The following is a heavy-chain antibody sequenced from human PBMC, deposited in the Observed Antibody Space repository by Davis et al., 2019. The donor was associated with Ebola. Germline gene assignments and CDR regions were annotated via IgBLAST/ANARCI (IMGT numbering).Heavy chain of an antibody. CDR2: ILSNDEK. V-gene: IGHV2-26*01. Sequence: SGPTLVKPTETLTLTCAVSGFSLSNGRMGVTWIRQPPGKALEWLAHILSNDEKSYSTSLKSRLTISKDTSNSQVVLTMTNMESVDTATYFCARRTTMGIGFKYAFDIWGQGTTVTVSS. CDR1: GFSLSNGRMG. CDR3: ARRTTMGIGFKYAFDI. D-gene: IGHD7-27*01. J-gene: IGHJ3*02.